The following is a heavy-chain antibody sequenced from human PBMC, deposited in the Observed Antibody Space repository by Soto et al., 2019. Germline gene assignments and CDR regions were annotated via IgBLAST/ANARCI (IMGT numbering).Heavy chain of an antibody. J-gene: IGHJ3*02. D-gene: IGHD3-3*01. Sequence: GGSLRLSCAASGFTLSSYAMSWVRQAPGKGLEWVSAISGSGGSTYYADSVKGRFTISRDNSKNTLYLQMNSLRAEDTAVYYCAKGGTPLRYYDFWSGNDAFDIWGQGTMVTVSS. CDR2: ISGSGGST. CDR1: GFTLSSYA. V-gene: IGHV3-23*01. CDR3: AKGGTPLRYYDFWSGNDAFDI.